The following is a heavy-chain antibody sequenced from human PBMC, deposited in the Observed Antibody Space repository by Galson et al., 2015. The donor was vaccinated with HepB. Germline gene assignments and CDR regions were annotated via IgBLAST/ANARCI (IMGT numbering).Heavy chain of an antibody. CDR1: GFTFASYA. Sequence: SLRLSCAASGFTFASYAMSWVRQAPGKGLEWVSAISNSGSNTFYADSVKGRFTISRDNSKNTLFLQMNSLRAEDTAVYYCAKDWPYYYDSSRYSSFDYWGQGTLVTVSS. V-gene: IGHV3-23*01. D-gene: IGHD3-22*01. CDR3: AKDWPYYYDSSRYSSFDY. CDR2: ISNSGSNT. J-gene: IGHJ4*02.